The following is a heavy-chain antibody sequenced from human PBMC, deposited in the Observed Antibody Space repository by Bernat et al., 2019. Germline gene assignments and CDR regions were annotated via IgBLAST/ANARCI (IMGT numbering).Heavy chain of an antibody. J-gene: IGHJ4*02. CDR1: GFTFSSSY. V-gene: IGHV3-64D*06. CDR3: VRDRAIDY. Sequence: EVQFVESGGGLVQPGGSLRLSCSVSGFTFSSSYMHWVRQAAGKGPEYISSISGNGDITYYADSVKGRFTVSRDNSKNTLHIQMSSLRTEDTAVYYCVRDRAIDYWGQGILVTVSS. D-gene: IGHD5-18*01. CDR2: ISGNGDIT.